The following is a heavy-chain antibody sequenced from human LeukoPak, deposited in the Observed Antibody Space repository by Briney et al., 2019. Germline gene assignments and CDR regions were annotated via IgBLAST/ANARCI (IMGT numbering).Heavy chain of an antibody. D-gene: IGHD3-22*01. CDR1: GFTVSSNY. V-gene: IGHV3-66*01. Sequence: GRSLRLSCAASGFTVSSNYMSWVRQAPGEGLEGVSVIYSGGSTYYADSVKGRFTISRDNSKNTLYLQLNSLRAEDTAVYYCARGSFGSSGPSVCMDVWGQGTTVTVSS. CDR2: IYSGGST. J-gene: IGHJ6*02. CDR3: ARGSFGSSGPSVCMDV.